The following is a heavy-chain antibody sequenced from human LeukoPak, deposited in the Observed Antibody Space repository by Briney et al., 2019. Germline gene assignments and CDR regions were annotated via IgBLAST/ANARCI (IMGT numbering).Heavy chain of an antibody. CDR1: GFKFSDYS. D-gene: IGHD3-22*01. J-gene: IGHJ2*01. CDR2: IGGSGGGT. Sequence: GGSLRLSCAASGFKFSDYSMSWVRQAPGKGLEWVAGIGGSGGGTYYGDSVKGRFPVSRDNSKNPLFLHMNSLRAEDTAVYYCAKEGSSGYPIHWYFDLWGRGTLVTVSS. CDR3: AKEGSSGYPIHWYFDL. V-gene: IGHV3-23*01.